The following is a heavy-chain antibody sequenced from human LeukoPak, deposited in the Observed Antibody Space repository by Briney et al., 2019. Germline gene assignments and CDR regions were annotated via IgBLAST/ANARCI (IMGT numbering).Heavy chain of an antibody. CDR3: AKDAWDTMIAVATGFDY. D-gene: IGHD3-22*01. CDR2: ISGSGGST. CDR1: GFTFSSYA. V-gene: IGHV3-23*01. Sequence: PGGSLRLSCAASGFTFSSYAMSWVRQAPGKGLEWVSAISGSGGSTYYADSVKGRFTISRDNSKNTLYLQMNSLKAEDTAVYYCAKDAWDTMIAVATGFDYWGQGTLVTVSS. J-gene: IGHJ4*02.